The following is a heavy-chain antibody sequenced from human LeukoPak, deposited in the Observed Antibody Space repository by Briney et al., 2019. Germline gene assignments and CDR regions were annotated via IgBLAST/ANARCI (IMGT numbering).Heavy chain of an antibody. Sequence: PSETLSLTCAVYGGSFSGYYWSWIRQPPGKGLEWIGEINHSGSTNYNPSLKSRVTISVDTSKNQFSLKLSSVTAADTAVYYCARGKSRGWRQAKFDPWGQGTLVTVSS. D-gene: IGHD6-19*01. J-gene: IGHJ5*02. CDR3: ARGKSRGWRQAKFDP. V-gene: IGHV4-34*01. CDR2: INHSGST. CDR1: GGSFSGYY.